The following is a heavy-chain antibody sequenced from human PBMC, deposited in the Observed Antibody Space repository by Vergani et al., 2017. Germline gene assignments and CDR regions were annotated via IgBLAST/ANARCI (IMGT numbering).Heavy chain of an antibody. CDR2: IYYSGST. J-gene: IGHJ6*02. Sequence: QLQLQESGSGLVKPSQTLSLTCAVSGGSISSGSYYWSWIRQPPGKGLEWIGYIYYSGSTNYNPSLKSRVTISVDTSKNQFSLKLSSVTAADTAVYYCARDRRIAAAGTGYYYYGMDVWGQGP. CDR3: ARDRRIAAAGTGYYYYGMDV. D-gene: IGHD6-13*01. CDR1: GGSISSGSYY. V-gene: IGHV4-61*01.